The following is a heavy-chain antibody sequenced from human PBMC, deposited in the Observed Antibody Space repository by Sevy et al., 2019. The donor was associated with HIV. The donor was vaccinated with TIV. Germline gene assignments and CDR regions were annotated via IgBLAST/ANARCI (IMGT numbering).Heavy chain of an antibody. CDR1: GYTFTSYG. J-gene: IGHJ4*02. D-gene: IGHD3-9*01. CDR2: IRAYNGNT. CDR3: ARLRYVDRVAPYYFDF. V-gene: IGHV1-18*01. Sequence: ASVKVSCKASGYTFTSYGISWVRQAPGQGLEWMGWIRAYNGNTNYAQKVQGRVIVPTDTSTSTAYMELMSLRFDDTAVYYCARLRYVDRVAPYYFDFWGQGTPVTVSS.